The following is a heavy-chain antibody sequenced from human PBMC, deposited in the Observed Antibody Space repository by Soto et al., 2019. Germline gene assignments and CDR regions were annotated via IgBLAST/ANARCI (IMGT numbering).Heavy chain of an antibody. CDR1: GFTFSSYA. V-gene: IGHV3-30-3*01. CDR2: ISYDGSNK. J-gene: IGHJ3*02. D-gene: IGHD1-26*01. Sequence: QVQLVESGGGVVQPGRSLRLSCAASGFTFSSYAMHWVGQDPGKGLEWVAVISYDGSNKYYADSVKGRFTISRDNSKNALYQQMNSLRAEDKAVYYCSSNSGRYRRVPGAFDIWGQWTMVTVSS. CDR3: SSNSGRYRRVPGAFDI.